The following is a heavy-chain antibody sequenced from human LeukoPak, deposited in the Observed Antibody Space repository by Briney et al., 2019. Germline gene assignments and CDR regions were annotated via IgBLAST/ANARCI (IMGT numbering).Heavy chain of an antibody. Sequence: GGSLRLSCAASGFTFSSCEMNWVRQAPGKGLEWVSVIYTGGNTYYADSVKGRFTISRDNSKNTLYLQMHSLRAEDTAVYYCASPSSGQSFDIWGQGTMVTVSS. J-gene: IGHJ3*02. V-gene: IGHV3-53*01. CDR3: ASPSSGQSFDI. CDR2: IYTGGNT. D-gene: IGHD6-19*01. CDR1: GFTFSSCE.